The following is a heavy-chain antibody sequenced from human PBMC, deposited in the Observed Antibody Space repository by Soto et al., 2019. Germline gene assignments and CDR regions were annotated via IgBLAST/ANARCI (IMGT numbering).Heavy chain of an antibody. CDR3: ARDFRWGSYGDDVDALRDYGIDV. CDR1: GGTFSSYT. J-gene: IGHJ6*02. CDR2: IIPILGIA. D-gene: IGHD4-17*01. V-gene: IGHV1-69*04. Sequence: SVKVSCKASGGTFSSYTISWVRQAPGQGLEWMGRIIPILGIANYAQKFQGRVTITADKSTSTAYMELSSLRSEDTAVYYCARDFRWGSYGDDVDALRDYGIDVWGQ.